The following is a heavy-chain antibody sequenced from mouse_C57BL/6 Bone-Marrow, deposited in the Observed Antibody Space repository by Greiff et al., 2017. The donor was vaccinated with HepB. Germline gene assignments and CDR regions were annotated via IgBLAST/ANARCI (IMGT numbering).Heavy chain of an antibody. D-gene: IGHD1-1*01. CDR2: ISSGGSYT. J-gene: IGHJ4*01. CDR3: ANSVVAPYYAMDY. Sequence: EVKVVESGGDLVKPGGSLKLSCAASGFTFSSYGMSWVRQTPDKRLEWVATISSGGSYTYYPDSVKGRFTISRDNAKNTLYLQMSSLKSEDTAMHYCANSVVAPYYAMDYWGQGTSVTVSS. CDR1: GFTFSSYG. V-gene: IGHV5-6*01.